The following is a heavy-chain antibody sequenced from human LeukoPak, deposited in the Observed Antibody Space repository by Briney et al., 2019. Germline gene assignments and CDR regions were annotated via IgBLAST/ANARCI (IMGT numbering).Heavy chain of an antibody. CDR2: IFPGDSER. V-gene: IGHV5-51*01. J-gene: IGHJ4*02. CDR3: AGHGGGTVVVPPAIDFEF. D-gene: IGHD2-2*01. CDR1: GFSFPDYW. Sequence: GESLKISCKGFGFSFPDYWIGWVRQRPGKGLEWIGIIFPGDSERRHSPSFQGQVTISADESTNTAYLQWTDLKASDSAIYYCAGHGGGTVVVPPAIDFEFWGQGTLVIVSS.